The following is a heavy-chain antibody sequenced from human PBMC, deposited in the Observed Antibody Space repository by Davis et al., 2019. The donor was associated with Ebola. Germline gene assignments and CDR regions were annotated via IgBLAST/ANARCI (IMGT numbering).Heavy chain of an antibody. V-gene: IGHV3-30*02. D-gene: IGHD5-18*01. CDR3: ATDTAMVTGYYYYGMDV. Sequence: GESLKISCAASGFTFSSYGMHWVRQAPGKGLEWVAFIRYDGSNKYYADSVKGRFTISRDNSKNTLYLQMNSLRAEDTAVYYCATDTAMVTGYYYYGMDVWGQGTTVTVSS. CDR2: IRYDGSNK. J-gene: IGHJ6*02. CDR1: GFTFSSYG.